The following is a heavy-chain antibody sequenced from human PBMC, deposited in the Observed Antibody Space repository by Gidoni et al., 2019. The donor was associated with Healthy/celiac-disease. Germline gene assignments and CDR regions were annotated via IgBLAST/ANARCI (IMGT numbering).Heavy chain of an antibody. D-gene: IGHD2-15*01. J-gene: IGHJ3*02. CDR2: ISLSSSTL. V-gene: IGHV3-48*01. CDR1: GFTFSSYR. CDR3: ARDLRCSGGSCYDAFDI. Sequence: EVQLVESGGGLVQPGGSLRLSCGASGFTFSSYRRNWVRQAPGKGLEWFLYISLSSSTLYYADSVKGRFTISRDNAKNSLYLQMNSLRAEDTAVYYCARDLRCSGGSCYDAFDIWGQGTMVTVSS.